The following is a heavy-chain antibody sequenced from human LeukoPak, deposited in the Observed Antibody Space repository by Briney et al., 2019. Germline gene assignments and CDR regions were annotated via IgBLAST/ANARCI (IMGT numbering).Heavy chain of an antibody. J-gene: IGHJ4*02. Sequence: PSETLSLTCTVSGGSISSGSYYWSWIRQPAGKGLEWIGRIYTSGSTNYNPSLKSRVTISVDTSKNQFSLKLSSVTAADTAVYXCARDQYYYDSSGYYRFDYWGQGTLVTVSS. CDR1: GGSISSGSYY. D-gene: IGHD3-22*01. CDR3: ARDQYYYDSSGYYRFDY. CDR2: IYTSGST. V-gene: IGHV4-61*02.